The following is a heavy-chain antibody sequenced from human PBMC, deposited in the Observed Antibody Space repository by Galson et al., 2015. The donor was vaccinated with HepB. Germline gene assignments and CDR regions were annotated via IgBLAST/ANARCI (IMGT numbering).Heavy chain of an antibody. D-gene: IGHD3-10*01. CDR3: AKELGFGELLWDI. Sequence: SLRLSCAASGFTFSSYGMHWVRQAPGKGLEWVAFIRYDGSNKYYADSVKGRFTISRDNSKNTLYLQMNSLRAEDTAVYYCAKELGFGELLWDIWGQGTMVTVSS. CDR1: GFTFSSYG. V-gene: IGHV3-30*02. CDR2: IRYDGSNK. J-gene: IGHJ3*02.